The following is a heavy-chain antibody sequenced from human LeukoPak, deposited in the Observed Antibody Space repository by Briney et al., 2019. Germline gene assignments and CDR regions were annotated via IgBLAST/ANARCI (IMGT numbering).Heavy chain of an antibody. D-gene: IGHD5-18*01. CDR2: IYYSGST. CDR3: ARAYSYGYRYFDY. J-gene: IGHJ4*02. V-gene: IGHV4-59*01. CDR1: GGSISSYY. Sequence: PSETLSLTCTVSGGSISSYYWSWIRQPPGKGLEWIGYIYYSGSTNYNPSLKSRVTISVDTSKNQFSLKLSSVTAADTAVYYCARAYSYGYRYFDYWGQGTLVTVSS.